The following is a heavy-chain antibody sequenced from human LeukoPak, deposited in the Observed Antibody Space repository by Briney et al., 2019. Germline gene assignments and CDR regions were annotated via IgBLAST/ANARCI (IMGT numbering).Heavy chain of an antibody. D-gene: IGHD1-26*01. CDR1: GFTFSSYG. CDR3: AKDRRGSYGSNYSDY. V-gene: IGHV3-30*18. J-gene: IGHJ4*02. CDR2: ISYDGSNK. Sequence: GGSLRLSCAASGFTFSSYGMHWVRQAPGKGLEWVAVISYDGSNKYYADSVKGRFTISRDNSKNTLYLQMNSLRAEDTAVYYCAKDRRGSYGSNYSDYWGQGTLVTVSS.